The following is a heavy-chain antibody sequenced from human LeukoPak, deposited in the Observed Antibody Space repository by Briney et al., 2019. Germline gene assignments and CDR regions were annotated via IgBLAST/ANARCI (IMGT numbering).Heavy chain of an antibody. CDR1: GLSLSDYS. CDR3: ARDEYSSSSDGFDS. Sequence: GGSLRLSCAGSGLSLSDYSIHWVRQVPGEGLEWVSSISTSSTYIYYADAVKGRFTISRDNGKSVVYLQMNSLRVEDTAVYYCARDEYSSSSDGFDSWGQGTLVTVSS. V-gene: IGHV3-21*06. J-gene: IGHJ4*02. CDR2: ISTSSTYI. D-gene: IGHD6-6*01.